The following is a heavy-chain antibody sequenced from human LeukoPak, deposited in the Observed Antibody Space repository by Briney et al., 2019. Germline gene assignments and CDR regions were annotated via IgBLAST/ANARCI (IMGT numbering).Heavy chain of an antibody. D-gene: IGHD4-17*01. Sequence: GRSLRLSCTASGFTFGDYAMSWVRQAPGKGLEWVGFIRSKAYGGTTEYAASVKGRFTISRDDSKSIAYLQMNSLKTEDTAVYYCTRGFDGDKHYYYYGMDVWGQGTTVTVSS. CDR2: IRSKAYGGTT. CDR1: GFTFGDYA. CDR3: TRGFDGDKHYYYYGMDV. V-gene: IGHV3-49*04. J-gene: IGHJ6*02.